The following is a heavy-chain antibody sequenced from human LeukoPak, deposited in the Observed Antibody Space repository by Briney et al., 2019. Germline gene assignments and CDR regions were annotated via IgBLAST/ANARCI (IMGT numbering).Heavy chain of an antibody. CDR1: GYTFTGYY. CDR2: INPNSGGT. J-gene: IGHJ3*02. CDR3: AREYLVAVAVDAFDI. D-gene: IGHD6-19*01. V-gene: IGHV1-2*02. Sequence: GASVKGSCKASGYTFTGYYMHWVRQAPGQGLEWMGWINPNSGGTNYAQKFQGRVTMTRDTSISTAYMALSRLRSDDTAVYYCAREYLVAVAVDAFDIWGQGTMVTVSS.